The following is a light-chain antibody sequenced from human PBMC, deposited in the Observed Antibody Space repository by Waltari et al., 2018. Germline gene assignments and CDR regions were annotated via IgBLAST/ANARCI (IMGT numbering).Light chain of an antibody. CDR3: QQSYSTPLT. CDR1: QYISSW. J-gene: IGKJ4*01. CDR2: KAS. V-gene: IGKV1-5*03. Sequence: DIQMTQSPSTLSASVGDRVTITCRASQYISSWLAWYQQKPGKAPKLLIYKASILESGVPSRFSGSESGTEFTLTINSLQPDDFATYYCQQSYSTPLTFGGGTKVEIK.